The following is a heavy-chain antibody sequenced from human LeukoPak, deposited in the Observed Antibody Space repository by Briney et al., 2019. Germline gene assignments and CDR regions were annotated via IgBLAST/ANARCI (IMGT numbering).Heavy chain of an antibody. CDR3: ARLVTMIVVVITPYYYYYMDV. V-gene: IGHV4-4*02. CDR1: GGSISNSNW. J-gene: IGHJ6*03. D-gene: IGHD3-22*01. CDR2: IYHSGST. Sequence: KPSETLSLTCAVSGGSISNSNWWSWVRQPPGKGLEWIGEIYHSGSTNYNPSLKSRVTISVDTSKNQFSLKLSSVTAADTAVYYCARLVTMIVVVITPYYYYYMDVWGKGTTVTVSS.